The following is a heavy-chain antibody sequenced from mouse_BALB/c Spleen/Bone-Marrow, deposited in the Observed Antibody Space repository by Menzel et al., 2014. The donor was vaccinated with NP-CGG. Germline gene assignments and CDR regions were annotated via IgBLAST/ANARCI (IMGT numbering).Heavy chain of an antibody. J-gene: IGHJ4*01. D-gene: IGHD1-1*01. CDR2: ISSYYGNT. CDR3: ARRGLYGSTYERTAMDY. Sequence: QVQLQQPGPELVRPGVSVEISCKGSGYTFTDYAMHWVKQSHAKSLVWIGVISSYYGNTDYNQKFKDKATMTVDKSSSAAYMELARLTLEDCAIYYCARRGLYGSTYERTAMDYWGQGTSVTVSS. V-gene: IGHV1-67*01. CDR1: GYTFTDYA.